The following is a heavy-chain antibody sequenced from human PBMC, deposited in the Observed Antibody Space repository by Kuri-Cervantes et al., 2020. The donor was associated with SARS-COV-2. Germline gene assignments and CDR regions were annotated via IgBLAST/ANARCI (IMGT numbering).Heavy chain of an antibody. CDR1: GGSISSHY. V-gene: IGHV4-59*04. Sequence: SETLSLTCTVSGGSISSHYWSWIRQPPGGGLEWIGYIYYSGSTYYNPSLKSRVSMSVDTSKNQFSLKLSSVSAADTAVYYCALGSGSTSYYFYYYMDIWGRGSTVTVSS. J-gene: IGHJ6*03. CDR2: IYYSGST. CDR3: ALGSGSTSYYFYYYMDI. D-gene: IGHD3-10*01.